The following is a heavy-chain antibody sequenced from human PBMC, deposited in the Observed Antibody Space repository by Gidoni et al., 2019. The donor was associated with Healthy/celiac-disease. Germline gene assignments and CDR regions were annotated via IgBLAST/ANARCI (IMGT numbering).Heavy chain of an antibody. Sequence: QVQLVQSGDEVKKTGSSVKVSCKASGGTFSSYTISWVRQAPGQGLEWMGRIIPILGIANYAQKFQVRVTITADKSTSTAYMELSSLRSEDTAVYYCASLVVPAANSDYWGQGTLVTVSS. CDR2: IIPILGIA. J-gene: IGHJ4*02. V-gene: IGHV1-69*02. CDR3: ASLVVPAANSDY. D-gene: IGHD2-2*01. CDR1: GGTFSSYT.